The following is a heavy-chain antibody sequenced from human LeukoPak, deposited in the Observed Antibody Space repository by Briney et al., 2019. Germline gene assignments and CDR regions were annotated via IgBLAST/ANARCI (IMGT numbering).Heavy chain of an antibody. J-gene: IGHJ4*02. CDR3: ARGYCYDSSGYYYWDYFDY. D-gene: IGHD3-22*01. CDR1: GFTFDDYG. CDR2: INWNGGST. Sequence: GGSLRLSCAASGFTFDDYGMSWVRQAPGKGLEWVSGINWNGGSTGYADSVKGRFTISRDNAKNSLYLQMYSLRAEDTALYYCARGYCYDSSGYYYWDYFDYWGQGTLVTVSS. V-gene: IGHV3-20*04.